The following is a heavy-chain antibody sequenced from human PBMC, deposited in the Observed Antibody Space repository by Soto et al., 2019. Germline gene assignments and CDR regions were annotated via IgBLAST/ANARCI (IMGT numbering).Heavy chain of an antibody. CDR3: ARDKGYSSSSGIDY. J-gene: IGHJ4*02. D-gene: IGHD6-6*01. V-gene: IGHV1-69*13. CDR1: GGTFSSYA. Sequence: SVKVSCKASGGTFSSYAISWVRQAPGQGLEWMGGIIPIFGTANYAQKFQGRVTITADESTSTAYMELSSLRSEDTAVYYCARDKGYSSSSGIDYWGQGTLVTVSS. CDR2: IIPIFGTA.